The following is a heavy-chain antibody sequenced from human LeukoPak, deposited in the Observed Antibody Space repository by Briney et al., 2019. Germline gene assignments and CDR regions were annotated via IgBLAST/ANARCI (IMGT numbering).Heavy chain of an antibody. D-gene: IGHD6-13*01. CDR2: TYHRSRWYH. J-gene: IGHJ3*02. Sequence: SQTLSLTCAISGASVSSNSATWDWIRQSPSGGIEWLGRTYHRSRWYHDYAVSVKSRITINAETSKNQFSLQLTSVIAEDTAVYFCAYSSSLMPDTYNIRGQGTMVIVSS. V-gene: IGHV6-1*01. CDR3: AYSSSLMPDTYNI. CDR1: GASVSSNSAT.